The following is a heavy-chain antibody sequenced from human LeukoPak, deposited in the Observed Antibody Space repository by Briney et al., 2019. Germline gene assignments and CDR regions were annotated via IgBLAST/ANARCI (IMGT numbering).Heavy chain of an antibody. Sequence: GASVKVSCKASGYTFTGYYMHWVRQAPGQGLEWMGWINPNSGGTNYAQKFQGRVTMTRDTSISTAYMELSRLRSDDTAVYYCAREGWISRYSGSYYGGDYWGQGTLVTVSS. CDR3: AREGWISRYSGSYYGGDY. CDR1: GYTFTGYY. D-gene: IGHD1-26*01. V-gene: IGHV1-2*02. J-gene: IGHJ4*02. CDR2: INPNSGGT.